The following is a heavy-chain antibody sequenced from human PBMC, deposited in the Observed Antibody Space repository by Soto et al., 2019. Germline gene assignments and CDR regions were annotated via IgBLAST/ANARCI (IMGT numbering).Heavy chain of an antibody. Sequence: EVQLSESGGDLAQPGGSLRLSCAASGFTIKPYTMSWVRQVPGKGLEWLSGIIGSDGSTYYADSVKGRFTISRDISKTTLYLQMNSLRVEDTAVYYCAKDKLPDGAWDFDYWGQGTLVTASS. CDR1: GFTIKPYT. CDR2: IIGSDGST. CDR3: AKDKLPDGAWDFDY. D-gene: IGHD1-7*01. V-gene: IGHV3-23*01. J-gene: IGHJ4*02.